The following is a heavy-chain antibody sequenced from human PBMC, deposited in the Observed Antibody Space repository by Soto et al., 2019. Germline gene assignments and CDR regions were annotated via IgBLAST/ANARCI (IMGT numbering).Heavy chain of an antibody. Sequence: QVQLQQWGAGLLKPSETLSLTCAVYGGSFSGYYWSWIRQPPGKGLEWIGEINHSGSTNYNPSLKRRVHISVDPSKNQFSLKLSSVTAADTAVYYCARGFRSRGSSGWYGYFDLWGRGTLVTVSS. J-gene: IGHJ2*01. V-gene: IGHV4-34*01. CDR2: INHSGST. D-gene: IGHD6-19*01. CDR3: ARGFRSRGSSGWYGYFDL. CDR1: GGSFSGYY.